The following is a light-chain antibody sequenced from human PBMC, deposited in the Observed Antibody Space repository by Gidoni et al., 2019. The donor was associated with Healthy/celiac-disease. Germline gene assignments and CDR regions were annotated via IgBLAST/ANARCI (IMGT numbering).Light chain of an antibody. CDR3: CSYAGSVV. CDR2: EVS. Sequence: QSALTQPASVSGSPGQSITISCTGTSSAVGSYNLFSWYQQHPGKAPKLMIYEVSKRPSGVSNRFSGSKSGNTASLTISGLQAEDEADYYCCSYAGSVVFGGGTKLTVL. CDR1: SSAVGSYNL. V-gene: IGLV2-23*02. J-gene: IGLJ2*01.